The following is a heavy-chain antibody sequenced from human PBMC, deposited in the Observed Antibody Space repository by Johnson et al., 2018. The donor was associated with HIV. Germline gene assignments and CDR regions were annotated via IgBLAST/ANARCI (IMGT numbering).Heavy chain of an antibody. V-gene: IGHV3-30*19. CDR1: GFTFSNYG. CDR2: ISYDGSNK. Sequence: QVQLVESGGGVVQPGKSLRLSCAASGFTFSNYGMHWVRQTPGKGLEWVAVISYDGSNKYYADSVKGRFTISRDNAKNSLYLQMNNLRGEDTAVYYCVREPELELQFSHAFDFWGQGTMVSVSS. D-gene: IGHD1-7*01. J-gene: IGHJ3*01. CDR3: VREPELELQFSHAFDF.